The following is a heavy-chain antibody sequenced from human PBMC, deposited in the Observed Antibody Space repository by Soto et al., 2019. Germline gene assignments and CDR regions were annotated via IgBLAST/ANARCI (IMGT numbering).Heavy chain of an antibody. J-gene: IGHJ5*02. CDR1: GVSISSGGYY. D-gene: IGHD3-9*01. Sequence: SDTLSLTCTVSGVSISSGGYYWSLIRQHPGKGLEWIGYIYYSGSTYYNPSLKSRVTISVDTSKNQFTLKLSSVTAADTAVYYCARRDILNVNWFDPWGQGTLVTVSS. V-gene: IGHV4-31*03. CDR2: IYYSGST. CDR3: ARRDILNVNWFDP.